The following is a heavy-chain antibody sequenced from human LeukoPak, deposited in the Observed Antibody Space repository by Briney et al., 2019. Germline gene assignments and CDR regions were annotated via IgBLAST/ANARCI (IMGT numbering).Heavy chain of an antibody. D-gene: IGHD6-13*01. Sequence: SETLSLTCVVSGGPITNDNWWNWVRQPPGKGLEWIGEIHHTGRTSYNPSLKSRVTTSVDKSKNEFSLKVTSVTAADTAVYYCARCRWGWAAAIGYWGQGTLVTVSS. CDR2: IHHTGRT. J-gene: IGHJ4*02. CDR1: GGPITNDNW. CDR3: ARCRWGWAAAIGY. V-gene: IGHV4-4*02.